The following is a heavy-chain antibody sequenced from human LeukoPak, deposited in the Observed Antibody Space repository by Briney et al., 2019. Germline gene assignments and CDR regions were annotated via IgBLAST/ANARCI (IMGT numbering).Heavy chain of an antibody. D-gene: IGHD1/OR15-1a*01. CDR2: IYHSGST. CDR1: GYSISSGYY. V-gene: IGHV4-38-2*01. Sequence: SETLSLTCAVSGYSISSGYYWGWIRQPPGKGLEWIGSIYHSGSTYYNPSLKSRVTISVDTSKNQFSLKLSSVTAADTAVYYCAKQSPRRQTAERWGQGTLVTVSS. CDR3: AKQSPRRQTAER. J-gene: IGHJ4*02.